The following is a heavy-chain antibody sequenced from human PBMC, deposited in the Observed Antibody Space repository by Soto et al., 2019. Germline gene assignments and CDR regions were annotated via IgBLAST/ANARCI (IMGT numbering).Heavy chain of an antibody. CDR2: ISGSGDTT. CDR3: AKVKTWTYLDY. J-gene: IGHJ4*02. Sequence: PGGSLRLSCAASGFNFNSYTINWVRQAPGKRLEWVSSISGSGDTTYYADSVKGRFTISRDNSKNTLYLQMNSLRAEDTAVYYCAKVKTWTYLDYWGQGT. V-gene: IGHV3-23*01. D-gene: IGHD5-12*01. CDR1: GFNFNSYT.